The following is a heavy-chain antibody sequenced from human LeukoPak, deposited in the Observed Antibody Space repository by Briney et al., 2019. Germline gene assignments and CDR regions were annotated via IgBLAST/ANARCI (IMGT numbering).Heavy chain of an antibody. CDR3: AKDGGSGYYYFDY. CDR2: ISGSGGST. Sequence: GGSLRLSCAASGFTFSSYAMSWVRQAPGKGLEWVSAISGSGGSTYYADSVRGRFTISRDNSKNTLYVQMNSLRAEDTAVYYCAKDGGSGYYYFDYWGQGTLVTVSS. V-gene: IGHV3-23*01. D-gene: IGHD3-22*01. CDR1: GFTFSSYA. J-gene: IGHJ4*02.